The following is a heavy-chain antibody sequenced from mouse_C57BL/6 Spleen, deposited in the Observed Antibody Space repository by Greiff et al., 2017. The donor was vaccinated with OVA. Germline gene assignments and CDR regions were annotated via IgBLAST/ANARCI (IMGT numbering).Heavy chain of an antibody. CDR3: ASGYDYDPAWFAY. Sequence: VQLQQSGPELVKPGASVKISCKASGYAFSSSWMNWVKQRPGKGLEWIGRIYPGDGDTNYNGKFKGKATLTADKSSSTAYMQLSSLTSEDSAVYVCASGYDYDPAWFAYWGQGTLVTVSA. CDR1: GYAFSSSW. D-gene: IGHD2-4*01. V-gene: IGHV1-82*01. J-gene: IGHJ3*01. CDR2: IYPGDGDT.